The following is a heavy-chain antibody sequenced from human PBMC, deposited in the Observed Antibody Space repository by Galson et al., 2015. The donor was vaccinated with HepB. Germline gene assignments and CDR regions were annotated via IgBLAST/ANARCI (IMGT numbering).Heavy chain of an antibody. CDR3: AKVGGYGGPHSKYYFDY. D-gene: IGHD4-23*01. CDR1: GFTFSSYG. J-gene: IGHJ4*02. Sequence: SLRLSCAASGFTFSSYGMHWVRQAPGKGLEWVAVISYDGSNKYYADSVKGRFTISRDNSKNTLYLQMNSLRAEDTAVYYCAKVGGYGGPHSKYYFDYWGQGTLVTVSS. V-gene: IGHV3-30*18. CDR2: ISYDGSNK.